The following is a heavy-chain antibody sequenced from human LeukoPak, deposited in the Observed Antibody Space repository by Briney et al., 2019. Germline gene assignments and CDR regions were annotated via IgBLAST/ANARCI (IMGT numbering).Heavy chain of an antibody. CDR2: IYYSGST. D-gene: IGHD1-20*01. CDR1: GGSISSYY. CDR3: ARYISGTSQVFDY. Sequence: SETLSLTCTVSGGSISSYYWSWIRQPPGKGLEWIGYIYYSGSTNYSPSFKSRVTISVDTSKNQFSLKLSSVTAADTAVYYCARYISGTSQVFDYWGQGTLVTVSS. J-gene: IGHJ4*02. V-gene: IGHV4-59*01.